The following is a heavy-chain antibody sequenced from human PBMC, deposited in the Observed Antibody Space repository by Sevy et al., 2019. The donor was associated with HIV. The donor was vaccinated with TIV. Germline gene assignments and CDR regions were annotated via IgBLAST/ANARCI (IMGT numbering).Heavy chain of an antibody. CDR2: IWYDGRTE. CDR3: ARDAARVIVPTAGFDS. Sequence: GGSLRLSCVASGFTFRSFSMHWVRQAPGKGLEWVAAIWYDGRTERYADSVQGRLTISWDNSKKTLYLQMNSLRDEDTAIYYCARDAARVIVPTAGFDSWGHGTLVTVSS. CDR1: GFTFRSFS. V-gene: IGHV3-33*01. J-gene: IGHJ5*01. D-gene: IGHD1-1*01.